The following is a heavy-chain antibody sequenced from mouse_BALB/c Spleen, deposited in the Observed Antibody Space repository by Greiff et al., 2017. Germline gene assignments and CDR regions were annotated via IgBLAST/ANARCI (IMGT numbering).Heavy chain of an antibody. CDR2: ISSGGSYT. J-gene: IGHJ2*01. D-gene: IGHD2-1*01. CDR1: GFTFSSYG. Sequence: EVKVVESGGDLVKPGGSLKLSCAASGFTFSSYGMSWVRQTPDKRLEWVATISSGGSYTYYPDSVKGRFTITRDNAKNTLYLQMSSLKSEDTAMYYCAKRRNYDAMDYWGQGTTLTVSS. CDR3: AKRRNYDAMDY. V-gene: IGHV5-6*01.